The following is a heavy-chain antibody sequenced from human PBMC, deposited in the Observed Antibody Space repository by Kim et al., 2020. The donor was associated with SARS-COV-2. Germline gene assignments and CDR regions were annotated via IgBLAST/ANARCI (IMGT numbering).Heavy chain of an antibody. J-gene: IGHJ6*02. CDR1: GGSISSSSYY. CDR2: IYYSGST. CDR3: ARQRLLWFGESKNYYSYAMDV. V-gene: IGHV4-39*01. Sequence: SETLSLTCTVSGGSISSSSYYWGWMRQPPGKGLEWIGSIYYSGSTYYNPSLKSRVTISVDTSKNQFSLKLSSVTAADTAVYYCARQRLLWFGESKNYYSYAMDVWGQGTTVTVSS. D-gene: IGHD3-10*01.